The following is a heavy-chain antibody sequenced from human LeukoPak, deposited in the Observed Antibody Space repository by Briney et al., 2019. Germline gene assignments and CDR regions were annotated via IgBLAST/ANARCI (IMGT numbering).Heavy chain of an antibody. J-gene: IGHJ4*02. V-gene: IGHV3-30*04. CDR1: TFTFSNSA. CDR3: AKEVRTSGRAGIFGY. D-gene: IGHD2-2*01. Sequence: GRSLRLSCVPSTFTFSNSAMHWVRQAPGKGLEWVSGISMDGNGKYYADSVRGRITISRDNSKNTLYLEMNSLSAEDTAVYYCAKEVRTSGRAGIFGYWGQGTLVTVSS. CDR2: ISMDGNGK.